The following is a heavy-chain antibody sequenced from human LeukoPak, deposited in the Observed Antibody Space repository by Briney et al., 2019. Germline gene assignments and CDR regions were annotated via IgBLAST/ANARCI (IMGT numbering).Heavy chain of an antibody. V-gene: IGHV3-23*01. CDR1: GFTFSSYA. CDR3: AKETMIVVVITGDYFDY. Sequence: GGSLRLSCAASGFTFSSYAMSWVRQAPGKGLEWVSAISGSGGSTYYADSVKGRFTISRDNSKNTLYLQRNSLRAEDTAVYYCAKETMIVVVITGDYFDYWGRGTLVTVSS. J-gene: IGHJ4*02. D-gene: IGHD3-22*01. CDR2: ISGSGGST.